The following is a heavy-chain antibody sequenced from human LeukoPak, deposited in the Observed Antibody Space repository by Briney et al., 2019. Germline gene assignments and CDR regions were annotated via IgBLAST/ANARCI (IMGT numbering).Heavy chain of an antibody. V-gene: IGHV3-23*01. CDR2: IFGDAGGT. D-gene: IGHD3-22*01. Sequence: GGSLRLSCAASGFTFSNYAMTWVRQAPGKGLEWVSSIFGDAGGTYYADSVKGRFTISRDNSKNTLYLQMSSLRAEDTAVYYCARARYYYDSSSYFYYFDYWGQGTLVTVSS. CDR3: ARARYYYDSSSYFYYFDY. J-gene: IGHJ4*02. CDR1: GFTFSNYA.